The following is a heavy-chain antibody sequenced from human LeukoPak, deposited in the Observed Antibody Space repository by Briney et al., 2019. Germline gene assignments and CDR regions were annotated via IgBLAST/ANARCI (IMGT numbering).Heavy chain of an antibody. J-gene: IGHJ4*02. D-gene: IGHD3/OR15-3a*01. CDR2: ISAYNGNT. CDR1: GYTFTSYG. Sequence: ASVKVSCKASGYTFTSYGISWVRQAPGQGLEWMGWISAYNGNTNYAQKLQGRVTMTTDTSTSTAYMELRSLRSDDTAVYYCARVPDDFRGVYYFDYWGQGTLVTVS. CDR3: ARVPDDFRGVYYFDY. V-gene: IGHV1-18*01.